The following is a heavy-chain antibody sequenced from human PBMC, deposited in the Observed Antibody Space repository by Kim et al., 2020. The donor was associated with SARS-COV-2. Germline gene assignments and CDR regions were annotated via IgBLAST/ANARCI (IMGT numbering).Heavy chain of an antibody. J-gene: IGHJ6*02. CDR2: ISGSGGST. Sequence: GGSLRLSCAASGFTFSSYAMRWVRQAPGKGLEWVSAISGSGGSTYYADSVKGRFTISRDNSKNTLYLQMNSLRAEDTAVYYCAKDGSITMFGVVTGDYGMDVWGQGTTVTVSS. CDR1: GFTFSSYA. V-gene: IGHV3-23*01. D-gene: IGHD3-3*01. CDR3: AKDGSITMFGVVTGDYGMDV.